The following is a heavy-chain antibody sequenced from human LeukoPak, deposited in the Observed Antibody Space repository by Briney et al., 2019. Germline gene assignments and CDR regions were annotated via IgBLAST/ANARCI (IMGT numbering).Heavy chain of an antibody. J-gene: IGHJ4*02. CDR3: ARDELGLDY. CDR1: GFTFSSYW. D-gene: IGHD5-12*01. Sequence: GGSLRLSCAVSGFTFSSYWMSWVRQAPGKGLEWVANIKQDGSEKYYVDSVKGRFTISRDNAKNSLYLQMNSLRAEDTAVYYCARDELGLDYWSQGTLVTVSS. V-gene: IGHV3-7*01. CDR2: IKQDGSEK.